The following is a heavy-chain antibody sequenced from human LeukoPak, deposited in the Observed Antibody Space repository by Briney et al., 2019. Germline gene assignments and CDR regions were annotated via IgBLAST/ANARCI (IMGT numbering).Heavy chain of an antibody. CDR1: GYSITRGHY. CDR3: ARGDYDFWSGWGYYYYYMDV. V-gene: IGHV4-38-2*02. D-gene: IGHD3-3*01. CDR2: IYQTGST. Sequence: SETLSLTCTVSGYSITRGHYWGWIRQPPGKGLEWIGSIYQTGSTYYNPSLKSRVTISLDTSKNQFSLKLSSVTAADTAVYYCARGDYDFWSGWGYYYYYMDVWGKGTTVTVSS. J-gene: IGHJ6*03.